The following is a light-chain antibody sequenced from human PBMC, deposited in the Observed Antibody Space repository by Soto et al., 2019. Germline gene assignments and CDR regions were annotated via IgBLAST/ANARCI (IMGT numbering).Light chain of an antibody. J-gene: IGKJ3*01. CDR3: MKALQSPFT. CDR1: QSLLHSNGYKY. CDR2: LTS. Sequence: DIVMTQSPLSLPVTPGEPASISCRSSQSLLHSNGYKYLNWYLQKPGQSPLLLIYLTSTQASGVPNKFSGSVSCSYYTLKISKVEADDVGVYYCMKALQSPFTFGPGTKVYIK. V-gene: IGKV2-28*01.